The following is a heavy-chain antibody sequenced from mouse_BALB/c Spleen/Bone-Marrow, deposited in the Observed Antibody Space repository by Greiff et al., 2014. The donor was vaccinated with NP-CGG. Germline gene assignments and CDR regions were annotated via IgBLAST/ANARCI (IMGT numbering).Heavy chain of an antibody. CDR1: GFTFSKYG. V-gene: IGHV5-6*01. J-gene: IGHJ4*01. CDR3: ARQYGNFGVMDY. D-gene: IGHD2-1*01. CDR2: ISSGGSYT. Sequence: EVMLVESGGDLVKPGGSLKLSCAASGFTFSKYGMSWVRQTPDKRLEWVANISSGGSYTYYPDSVKGRFTISRDNAKNTLYLQMNSLKSEDTAMYYCARQYGNFGVMDYWGQGTSVTVSS.